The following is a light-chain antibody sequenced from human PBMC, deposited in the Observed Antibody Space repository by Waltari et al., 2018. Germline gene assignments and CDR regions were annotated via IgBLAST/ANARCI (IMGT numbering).Light chain of an antibody. J-gene: IGKJ4*01. CDR1: GEISRW. CDR2: DAS. V-gene: IGKV1-12*01. Sequence: DIQMTQSPSSVSASVGDRVTITWRAGGEISRWLAWYQQKQGKAPKFLIYDASTLQRGVPSRFSGSGSGREFTLTITSLQPEDFSTYYCQQGNDFPLTFGGGTKVEMK. CDR3: QQGNDFPLT.